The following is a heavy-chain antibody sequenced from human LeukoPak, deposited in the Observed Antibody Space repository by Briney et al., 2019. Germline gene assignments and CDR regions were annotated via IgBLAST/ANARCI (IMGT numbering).Heavy chain of an antibody. J-gene: IGHJ4*02. CDR2: INPNSGGT. V-gene: IGHV1-2*04. Sequence: ASVRVSCTASGYTFTGYYMHWVRQAPGQGLEWMGWINPNSGGTNYAQKFQGWVTMTRDTSISTAYMELSRLRSDDTAVYYCARGGRNWGSSFDYWGQGTLVTVSS. CDR1: GYTFTGYY. CDR3: ARGGRNWGSSFDY. D-gene: IGHD7-27*01.